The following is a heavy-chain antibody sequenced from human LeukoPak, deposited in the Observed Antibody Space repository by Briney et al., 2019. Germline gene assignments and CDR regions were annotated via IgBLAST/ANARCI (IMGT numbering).Heavy chain of an antibody. CDR1: GYTFTTYW. CDR2: IYPGDSDT. D-gene: IGHD4-17*01. V-gene: IGHV5-51*01. CDR3: ARHTSTVTPRAFDY. Sequence: GESLKISCKGSGYTFTTYWIAWVRQTPGKGLEWMGIIYPGDSDTRYSPSFQGQVTISADKSISTAYLQWSSLKASDTAMYYCARHTSTVTPRAFDYWGQGTLVTVSS. J-gene: IGHJ4*02.